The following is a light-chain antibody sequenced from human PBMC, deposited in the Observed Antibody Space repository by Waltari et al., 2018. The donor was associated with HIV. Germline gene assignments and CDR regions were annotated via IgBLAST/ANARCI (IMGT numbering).Light chain of an antibody. J-gene: IGLJ3*02. CDR1: SGHSTYA. V-gene: IGLV4-69*01. CDR3: QTWGTGIRV. Sequence: TCTLSSGHSTYAIAWHQQQPEKGPRYLMKVNSDGSHSKGDGIPDRFSGSSSGSERYLIISSLQSEDEADYYCQTWGTGIRVFGGGTKLTVL. CDR2: VNSDGSH.